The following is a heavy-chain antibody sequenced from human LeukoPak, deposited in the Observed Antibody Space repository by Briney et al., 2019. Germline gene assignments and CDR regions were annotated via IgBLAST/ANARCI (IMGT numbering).Heavy chain of an antibody. V-gene: IGHV3-21*01. D-gene: IGHD2-21*01. CDR2: ISSSSSYI. Sequence: GGSLRPSCAASGFTFSSYSMNWVRQAPGKGLEWVSSISSSSSYIYYAGSVKGRFTISRDNAKNSLYLQMNSLRAEDTAVYYCARVSVSDVGAFDIWGQGTMVTVSS. J-gene: IGHJ3*02. CDR3: ARVSVSDVGAFDI. CDR1: GFTFSSYS.